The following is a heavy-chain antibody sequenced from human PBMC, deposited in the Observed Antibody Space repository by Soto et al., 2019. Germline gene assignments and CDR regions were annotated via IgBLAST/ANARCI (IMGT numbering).Heavy chain of an antibody. CDR1: GASFSGYQ. Sequence: SETLSLTCAVYGASFSGYQWTWIRQTPGKGLEWIGEINDSGNINYNPSLKSRVTISLDTPKNQISLKLSSVTAADTAVYYCARYPPEDMPIDYWGQGTLVTVSS. D-gene: IGHD2-15*01. V-gene: IGHV4-34*01. CDR2: INDSGNI. CDR3: ARYPPEDMPIDY. J-gene: IGHJ4*02.